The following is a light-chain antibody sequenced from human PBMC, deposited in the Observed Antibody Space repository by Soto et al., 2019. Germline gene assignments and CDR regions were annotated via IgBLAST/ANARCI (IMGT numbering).Light chain of an antibody. Sequence: EVVLTQSPVTLSLSPGARVTLSCRASQSFRGLLAWYQQKPGQAPRLLIYDAYNRATGIPPRFSGSGSGTDFTLTISSLEPEDSAVYYCQQRHMWPITFGQGTRLEIK. CDR2: DAY. J-gene: IGKJ5*01. V-gene: IGKV3-11*01. CDR3: QQRHMWPIT. CDR1: QSFRGL.